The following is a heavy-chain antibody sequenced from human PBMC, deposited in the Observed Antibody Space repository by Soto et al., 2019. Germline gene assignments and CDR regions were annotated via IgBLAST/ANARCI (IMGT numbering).Heavy chain of an antibody. V-gene: IGHV3-21*01. D-gene: IGHD3-10*01. Sequence: EVQLVESGGGLVKPGGSLRLSCAASGFTFSSYSMNWVRQAPGKGLEWVSSISSSSSYIYYADSVKGRFTISRDNAKNSLYLQMNSLRAEDTAVYYSARGGGFGELFYAFDIWGQGTMVTVSS. CDR1: GFTFSSYS. CDR2: ISSSSSYI. CDR3: ARGGGFGELFYAFDI. J-gene: IGHJ3*02.